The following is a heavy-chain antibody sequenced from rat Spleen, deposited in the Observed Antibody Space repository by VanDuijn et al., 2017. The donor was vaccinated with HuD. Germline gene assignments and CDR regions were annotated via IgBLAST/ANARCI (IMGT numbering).Heavy chain of an antibody. CDR1: GFTFSSNW. Sequence: EVQLVESGGGLVQPGRSLKLSCAASGFTFSSNWLNWIRQAPGKGLEWVATISPDGGTTYYPDTLKGRFVISKDNAKNTGYLQMNSLRSEDTATYYCTRGENWFAYWGQGTLVTVSS. CDR3: TRGENWFAY. CDR2: ISPDGGTT. J-gene: IGHJ3*01. V-gene: IGHV5-35*01. D-gene: IGHD5-1*01.